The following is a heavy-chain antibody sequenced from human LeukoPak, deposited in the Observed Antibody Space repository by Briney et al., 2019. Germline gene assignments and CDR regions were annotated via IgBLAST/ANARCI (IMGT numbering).Heavy chain of an antibody. J-gene: IGHJ6*03. CDR1: GGTFSSYA. CDR2: IIPIFGTA. Sequence: SVKVSCKASGGTFSSYAISWVRQAPGQGLEWMGGIIPIFGTANYAQKFQGRVTITADESTSTAYMELSSLRSEDTAVYYCAADLDVTMVAYYYYYMDVWGKGTTVTVSS. D-gene: IGHD4/OR15-4a*01. V-gene: IGHV1-69*01. CDR3: AADLDVTMVAYYYYYMDV.